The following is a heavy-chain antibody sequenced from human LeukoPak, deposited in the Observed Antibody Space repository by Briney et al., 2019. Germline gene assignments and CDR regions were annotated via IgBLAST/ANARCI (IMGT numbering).Heavy chain of an antibody. J-gene: IGHJ3*02. D-gene: IGHD5-24*01. CDR3: ARDNSRDGTVAFDI. CDR1: GCTLTELS. Sequence: ASVKVSCKVSGCTLTELSMHWVRQAPGKGLEWMGGFDPEDGGTIYAQKFQGRVTMTEDTSTDTAYMELSSLRSEDTAVYYCARDNSRDGTVAFDIWGQGTMVTVSS. CDR2: FDPEDGGT. V-gene: IGHV1-24*01.